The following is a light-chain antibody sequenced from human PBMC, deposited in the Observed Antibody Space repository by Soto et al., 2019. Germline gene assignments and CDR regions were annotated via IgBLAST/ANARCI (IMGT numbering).Light chain of an antibody. J-gene: IGLJ1*01. V-gene: IGLV2-8*01. CDR1: SSDVGYYDY. CDR3: SSDAGSNNFV. CDR2: EAT. Sequence: QSALTQPPSASGFPGQSATISCTGTSSDVGYYDYVSWCQQHPVKAPKLVIYEATKRPSGVPDRVSASKSGNTATLTVSGLRAEDEADYYCSSDAGSNNFVFGSGTKLTVL.